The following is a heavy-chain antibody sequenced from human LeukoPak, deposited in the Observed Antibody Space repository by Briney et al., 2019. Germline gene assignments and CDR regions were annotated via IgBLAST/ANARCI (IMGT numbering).Heavy chain of an antibody. J-gene: IGHJ4*02. V-gene: IGHV1-2*06. CDR2: INPNSGGT. D-gene: IGHD3-22*01. CDR1: GYTFTGYY. CDR3: ASELYYDSSGYYPY. Sequence: ASVKVSCKASGYTFTGYYMHWVRQAPGQGLEWMGRINPNSGGTNYAQKFQGRVTITADESTSTAYMELSSLRSEDTAVYYCASELYYDSSGYYPYWGQGTLVTVSS.